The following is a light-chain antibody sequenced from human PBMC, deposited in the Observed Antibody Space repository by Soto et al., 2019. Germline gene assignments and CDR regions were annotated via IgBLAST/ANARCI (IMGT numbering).Light chain of an antibody. CDR2: DDS. V-gene: IGLV3-21*02. J-gene: IGLJ1*01. CDR3: QVWHSTNDHYV. Sequence: SYGLTQPPSVSVAPGQTAKITCVGDNIGSKSVHWYHQKAGQAPVLVVFDDSDRPSGIPDRFSGSNSGNTATLTISRVEVGDEADYYCQVWHSTNDHYVFGTGTKVTVL. CDR1: NIGSKS.